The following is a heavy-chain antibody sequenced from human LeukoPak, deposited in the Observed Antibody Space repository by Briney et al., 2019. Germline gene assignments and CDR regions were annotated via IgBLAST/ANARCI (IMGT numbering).Heavy chain of an antibody. CDR1: GFTFSSYA. D-gene: IGHD6-13*01. V-gene: IGHV3-30-3*01. CDR2: ISYDGSNK. Sequence: GGSLRLSCAASGFTFSSYAMHWVRQAPGKGLEWVAVISYDGSNKYYADSVKGRFTISRDNSKNTLYLQMNSLRAEDTAVYYCAGDQIGSWYGGYRAEGAFDIWGQGTMVTVSS. J-gene: IGHJ3*02. CDR3: AGDQIGSWYGGYRAEGAFDI.